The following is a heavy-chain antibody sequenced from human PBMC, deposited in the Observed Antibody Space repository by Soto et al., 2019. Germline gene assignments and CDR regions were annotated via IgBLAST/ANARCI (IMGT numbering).Heavy chain of an antibody. D-gene: IGHD3-22*01. CDR3: ARAGHDSSGYYYGGLDY. V-gene: IGHV3-23*01. CDR2: ISATGGST. Sequence: GGSLRLSCAASGFTFNNYAMNWVRQAPGKGLEWVATISATGGSTYYADSVKGRFTISRDNSKNTLYLQMNSPRAEDTAVYYCARAGHDSSGYYYGGLDYWGPGTLVTVSS. J-gene: IGHJ4*02. CDR1: GFTFNNYA.